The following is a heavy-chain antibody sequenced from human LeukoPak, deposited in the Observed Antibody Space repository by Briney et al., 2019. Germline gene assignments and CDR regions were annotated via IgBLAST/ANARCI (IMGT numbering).Heavy chain of an antibody. D-gene: IGHD2-15*01. CDR2: ISSSSSTI. V-gene: IGHV3-48*04. Sequence: PGGSLRLSCAASGFTFSSYSMNWVRQAPGKGLEWVSYISSSSSTIYYADSVKGRFTISRDNAKNSLYLQMNSLRAEDTAVYYCARGSVVVAAGFDYWGQGTLVTVSS. J-gene: IGHJ4*02. CDR1: GFTFSSYS. CDR3: ARGSVVVAAGFDY.